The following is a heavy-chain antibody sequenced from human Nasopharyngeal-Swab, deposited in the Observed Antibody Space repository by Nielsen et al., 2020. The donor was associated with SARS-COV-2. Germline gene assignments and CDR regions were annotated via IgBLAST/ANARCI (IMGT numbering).Heavy chain of an antibody. Sequence: WIRQPPGKGLEWVSVIYSGGSSTYYADSVKGRFTISRDNAKNSLYLQMNSLRAEDTAVYYCARDNDAFDIWGQGTMVTVSS. V-gene: IGHV3-NL1*01. CDR3: ARDNDAFDI. CDR2: IYSGGSST. J-gene: IGHJ3*02.